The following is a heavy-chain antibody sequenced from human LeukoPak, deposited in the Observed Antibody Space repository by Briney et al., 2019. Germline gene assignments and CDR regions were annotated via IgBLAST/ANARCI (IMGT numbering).Heavy chain of an antibody. J-gene: IGHJ4*02. Sequence: GGSLRLSCAASGFTFSSYAMHWVRQAPGKGLEWVAVISYDGSNKYYADSVKGRFTISRDNSKNTLYLQMNSLRAEDTAIFYCARGSLGSGTSSDCCPLDYWGQGILVTVSS. CDR2: ISYDGSNK. CDR1: GFTFSSYA. D-gene: IGHD6-19*01. V-gene: IGHV3-30-3*01. CDR3: ARGSLGSGTSSDCCPLDY.